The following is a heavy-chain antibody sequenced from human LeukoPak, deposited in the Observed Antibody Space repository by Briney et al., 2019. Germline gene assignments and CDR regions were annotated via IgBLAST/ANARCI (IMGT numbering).Heavy chain of an antibody. J-gene: IGHJ4*02. D-gene: IGHD6-6*01. CDR1: GGPISEHDYY. V-gene: IGHV4-39*07. CDR2: IYYSGNT. Sequence: PSETLSLTCTVSGGPISEHDYYWAWIRQPPGKGLEWIGSIYYSGNTYYNPSLKSRITILVDTSKNQFSLKLNSVTAADTAVYYCATGIGRSSDYWGQGTLVTVSS. CDR3: ATGIGRSSDY.